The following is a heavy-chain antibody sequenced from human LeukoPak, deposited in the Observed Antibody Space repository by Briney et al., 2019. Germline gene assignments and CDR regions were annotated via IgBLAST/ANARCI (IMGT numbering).Heavy chain of an antibody. CDR3: ARQRCSGNTCYRVDQLYYMDV. CDR1: GDSINDHY. CDR2: IYSSVST. Sequence: SETLSLTCTVSGDSINDHYWSWIRQPPGEGLEWIGYIYSSVSTNYNPSLKRRVTISIDTSKRQLSLKLTSVTAADTGVYYCARQRCSGNTCYRVDQLYYMDVWGKGTTVTVSS. D-gene: IGHD2-15*01. J-gene: IGHJ6*03. V-gene: IGHV4-4*09.